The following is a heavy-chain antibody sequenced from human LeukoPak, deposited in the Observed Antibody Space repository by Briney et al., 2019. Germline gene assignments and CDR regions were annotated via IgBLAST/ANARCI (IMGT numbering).Heavy chain of an antibody. Sequence: GGSLRLSCAASGFTFSNYGMHWVRQAPGKGLEWVAVIWYDGSNEYYADSVKGRFTISRDNSKNTLYLQMNSLRAEDTAVYYCARDSTNYYYGMDIWGQGTTVTVSS. CDR3: ARDSTNYYYGMDI. D-gene: IGHD3-3*02. CDR1: GFTFSNYG. J-gene: IGHJ6*02. V-gene: IGHV3-33*01. CDR2: IWYDGSNE.